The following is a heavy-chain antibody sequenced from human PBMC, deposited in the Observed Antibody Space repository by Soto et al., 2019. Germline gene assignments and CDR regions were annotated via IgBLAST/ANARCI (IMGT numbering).Heavy chain of an antibody. CDR3: AKYSYGGFHFDY. CDR2: VHYSGNT. J-gene: IGHJ4*02. V-gene: IGHV4-59*01. D-gene: IGHD5-12*01. CDR1: GGSISSYY. Sequence: PSETLSLTCTVSGGSISSYYWSWIRQPPGKGLEWIGYVHYSGNTYYNPSLKSRVTISVDTSNNQFSLRLTSVSAADTAVYFCAKYSYGGFHFDYWGQGTLVTVSS.